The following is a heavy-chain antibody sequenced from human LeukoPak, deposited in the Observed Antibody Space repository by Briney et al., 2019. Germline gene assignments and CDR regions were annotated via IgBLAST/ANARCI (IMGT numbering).Heavy chain of an antibody. Sequence: SVTVSCKASGGTFSSYAISWVRQAPGQGLEWMGGIIPIFGTANYAQKFQGRVTITADESTSTAYMELSSLRSEDTAVYYCASPSPAYDSSGYYYDAEYFQHWGQGTLVTVSS. CDR2: IIPIFGTA. J-gene: IGHJ1*01. CDR1: GGTFSSYA. V-gene: IGHV1-69*01. D-gene: IGHD3-22*01. CDR3: ASPSPAYDSSGYYYDAEYFQH.